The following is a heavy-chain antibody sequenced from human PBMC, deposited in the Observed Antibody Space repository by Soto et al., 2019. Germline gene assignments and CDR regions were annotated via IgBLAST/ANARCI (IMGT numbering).Heavy chain of an antibody. CDR2: MAFDGSNK. D-gene: IGHD3-10*02. CDR1: GFAFNNYS. V-gene: IGHV3-30-3*01. CDR3: ARDRVPYVYFYYGMDV. J-gene: IGHJ6*02. Sequence: QVQLVESGGGVVRPGRSLRLSCAASGFAFNNYSMHWVRQAPGKGLEWVAIMAFDGSNKYTADSVKGRFIISRDNSKNILYLQMSSLRPEDTAVYFCARDRVPYVYFYYGMDVWGQGTTVIVSS.